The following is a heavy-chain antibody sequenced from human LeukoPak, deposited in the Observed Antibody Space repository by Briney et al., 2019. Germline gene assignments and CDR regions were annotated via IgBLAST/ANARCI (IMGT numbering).Heavy chain of an antibody. Sequence: PGGSLRLSCAASGFTFDDYGMNLVRQAPGKGLEWVSGINWNGGSTGYADSVKGRFTISRDNAKNSLYLQMNTLRADDTALYYCARSATSGTIYLDYWGQGTLVTVSS. J-gene: IGHJ4*02. CDR3: ARSATSGTIYLDY. CDR2: INWNGGST. CDR1: GFTFDDYG. D-gene: IGHD1-1*01. V-gene: IGHV3-20*04.